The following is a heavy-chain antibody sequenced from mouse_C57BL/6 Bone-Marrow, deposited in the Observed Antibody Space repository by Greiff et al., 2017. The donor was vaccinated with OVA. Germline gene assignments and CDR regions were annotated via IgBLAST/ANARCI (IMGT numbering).Heavy chain of an antibody. D-gene: IGHD2-3*01. J-gene: IGHJ4*01. V-gene: IGHV7-3*01. CDR1: GFTFTDYY. Sequence: EVQVVESGGGLVQPGGSLSLSCAASGFTFTDYYMSWVRQPPGKALEWLGFIRNKANGYTTEYSASVKGRFTISRDNSQSILYLQMNALRAEDSATYYCARYRPDGYHSMDYWGQGTSVTVSS. CDR2: IRNKANGYTT. CDR3: ARYRPDGYHSMDY.